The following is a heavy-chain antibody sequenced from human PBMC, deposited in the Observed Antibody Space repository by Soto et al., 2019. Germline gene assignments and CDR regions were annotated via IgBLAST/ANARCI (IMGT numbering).Heavy chain of an antibody. Sequence: GGSLRLSCAASGFTFSSYGMHWVRQAPGKGLEWVAVISYDGSNKYYADSVKGRFTISRDNSQNTLYLQMNSLRAEDTAVYYCAKDRYDYVWGSYRPMWFDPWGQGTLVTVSS. CDR2: ISYDGSNK. CDR1: GFTFSSYG. J-gene: IGHJ5*02. D-gene: IGHD3-16*02. CDR3: AKDRYDYVWGSYRPMWFDP. V-gene: IGHV3-30*18.